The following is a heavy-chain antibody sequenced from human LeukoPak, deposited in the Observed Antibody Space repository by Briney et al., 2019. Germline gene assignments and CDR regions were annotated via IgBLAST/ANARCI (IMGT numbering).Heavy chain of an antibody. CDR2: INPNGGGA. D-gene: IGHD3/OR15-3a*01. CDR1: GYSFTGYH. CDR3: AVGGTGYNTFDY. V-gene: IGHV1-2*02. J-gene: IGHJ4*02. Sequence: ASVKVSSKASGYSFTGYHMHWVRQAPGQGLEWMGWINPNGGGANYAQKFQGRVTMTRDTSISTAYMELSRLRSDDTAVYYCAVGGTGYNTFDYWSQGTLVTVSS.